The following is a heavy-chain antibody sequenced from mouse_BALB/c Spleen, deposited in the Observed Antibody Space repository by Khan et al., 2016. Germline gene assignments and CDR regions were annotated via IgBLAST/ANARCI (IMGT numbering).Heavy chain of an antibody. CDR1: GYTFTSYW. J-gene: IGHJ3*01. Sequence: QVQLKESGAELARPGASVKLSCKASGYTFTSYWMQWVKQRPGQGLQWIGTIYPGVGYTRYTQKFKGKATLTADKSSSTAYMQLSSLASEDSAVYSCARGGYGSYVLAYWCQETLVTVSA. V-gene: IGHV1-87*01. CDR2: IYPGVGYT. D-gene: IGHD2-1*01. CDR3: ARGGYGSYVLAY.